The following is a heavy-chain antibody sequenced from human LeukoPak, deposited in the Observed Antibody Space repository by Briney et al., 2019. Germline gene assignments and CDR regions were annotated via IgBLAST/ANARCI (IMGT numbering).Heavy chain of an antibody. Sequence: GGSLRPSCAASGFTFSSHWMSWVRQAPGKGLEWVANIKQDGSEKYYVDSVKGRFTISRNNAKNSLYLQMNSLRAEDTAVYYCASPYCSGVSCYHFDYWGQGTLVTVSS. V-gene: IGHV3-7*03. CDR1: GFTFSSHW. CDR2: IKQDGSEK. D-gene: IGHD2-15*01. J-gene: IGHJ4*02. CDR3: ASPYCSGVSCYHFDY.